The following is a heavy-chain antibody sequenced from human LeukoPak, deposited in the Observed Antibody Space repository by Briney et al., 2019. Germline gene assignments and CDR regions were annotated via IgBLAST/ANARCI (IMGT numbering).Heavy chain of an antibody. CDR3: ATGYSKYYFDY. J-gene: IGHJ4*02. CDR2: IKQDGSEK. D-gene: IGHD6-13*01. CDR1: GFTFSSYW. V-gene: IGHV3-7*01. Sequence: PGGSLRLSCAASGFTFSSYWMSWVRQAPGKGLEWVANIKQDGSEKYYVDSVKGRFTISRDNAKNSLYLQMNSLRAEDTAVYYCATGYSKYYFDYWGQETLVTVSS.